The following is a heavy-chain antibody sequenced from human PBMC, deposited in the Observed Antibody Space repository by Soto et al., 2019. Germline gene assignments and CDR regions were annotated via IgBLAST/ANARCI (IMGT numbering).Heavy chain of an antibody. D-gene: IGHD3-3*01. Sequence: GGSLRLSCAASGFTFSSYAMSWVRQAPGKGLEWVSAISGSGGSTYYADSVKGRFTISRDNSKNTLYLQMNSLRAEDTAVHYCAKPYYYFCSGPAGFDPWGQGTLVTVS. CDR1: GFTFSSYA. CDR2: ISGSGGST. J-gene: IGHJ5*02. CDR3: AKPYYYFCSGPAGFDP. V-gene: IGHV3-23*01.